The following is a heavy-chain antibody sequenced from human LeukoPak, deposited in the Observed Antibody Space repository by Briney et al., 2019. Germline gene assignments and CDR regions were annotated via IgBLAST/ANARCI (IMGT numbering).Heavy chain of an antibody. D-gene: IGHD4-17*01. CDR3: ARVGYGDRIFDC. CDR1: GASISSHC. Sequence: SETLSLTCTVSGASISSHCWSWIRQPPGRGLEWIGYICYSGSTNSNPSLKSRVTISVDTSKNQFSLKLSSVTAADTAVFYCARVGYGDRIFDCWGQGILVTVSS. CDR2: ICYSGST. V-gene: IGHV4-59*11. J-gene: IGHJ4*02.